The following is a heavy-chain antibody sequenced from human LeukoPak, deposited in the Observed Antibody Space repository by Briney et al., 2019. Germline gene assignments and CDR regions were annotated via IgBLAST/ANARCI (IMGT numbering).Heavy chain of an antibody. CDR3: ARDPDYYGSGSLVDY. Sequence: GGSLRLSCAASGFTFSSYSMMWVRQAPGKGLEWVSYISSSSTTIHYADSVKGRFTISRDNAKNSVYLQMNSLRAEDTAVYYCARDPDYYGSGSLVDYWGQGTLVTVSS. D-gene: IGHD3-10*01. CDR1: GFTFSSYS. J-gene: IGHJ4*02. V-gene: IGHV3-48*01. CDR2: ISSSSTTI.